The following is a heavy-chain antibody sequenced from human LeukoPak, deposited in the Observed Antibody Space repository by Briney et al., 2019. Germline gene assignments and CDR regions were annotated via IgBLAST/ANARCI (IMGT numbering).Heavy chain of an antibody. CDR3: ASSEFREPRRVHDAFDI. V-gene: IGHV1-69*05. D-gene: IGHD1-14*01. CDR1: GGTFSSYA. Sequence: ASVKVSCKASGGTFSSYAISWVRQAPGQGLEWMGGIIPIFGTANYAQKFQGRVTITTDESTSTAYMELSSLRSEDTAVYYCASSEFREPRRVHDAFDIWGQGTMVTVSS. CDR2: IIPIFGTA. J-gene: IGHJ3*02.